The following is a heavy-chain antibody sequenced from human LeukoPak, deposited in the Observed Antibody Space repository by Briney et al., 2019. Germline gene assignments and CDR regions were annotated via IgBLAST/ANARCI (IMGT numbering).Heavy chain of an antibody. Sequence: PSETLSLTCTVSGGSISSYFWSWIRQPPGKGLEWIGYIYYSGSTNYNPSLKSRVTISVDTSKNQFSLRLNSVTAADTAVYYCAKDSSGFVYWGQGTLVTASS. CDR1: GGSISSYF. D-gene: IGHD6-19*01. V-gene: IGHV4-59*01. CDR2: IYYSGST. CDR3: AKDSSGFVY. J-gene: IGHJ4*02.